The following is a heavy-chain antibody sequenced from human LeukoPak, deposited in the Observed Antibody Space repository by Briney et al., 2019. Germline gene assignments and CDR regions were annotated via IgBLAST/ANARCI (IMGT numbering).Heavy chain of an antibody. V-gene: IGHV1-18*01. D-gene: IGHD1-1*01. CDR2: ISAYNGNT. Sequence: ASVKVSYKASGYTFTSYGISWVRQAPGQGLEGMGWISAYNGNTNYAQKLQGRVTMTTDTSTSTAYIELRSLRSDDTAVYYCARYTPTGTGGDYWGQGTLVTVSS. CDR3: ARYTPTGTGGDY. CDR1: GYTFTSYG. J-gene: IGHJ4*02.